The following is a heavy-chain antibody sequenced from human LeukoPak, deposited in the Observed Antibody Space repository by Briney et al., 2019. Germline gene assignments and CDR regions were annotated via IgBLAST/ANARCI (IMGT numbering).Heavy chain of an antibody. D-gene: IGHD5-12*01. V-gene: IGHV3-23*01. CDR2: ISGSGAFT. CDR1: GFTFSSYA. CDR3: AKYSGYDFGRYNFDY. J-gene: IGHJ4*02. Sequence: GGSLRLSCAASGFTFSSYAMSWVRQAPGKGLEWVSAISGSGAFTYYADSVNGQFTISRDNYKNKMNLQMNSLRAEDTAIYYCAKYSGYDFGRYNFDYWGQGTLVTVSS.